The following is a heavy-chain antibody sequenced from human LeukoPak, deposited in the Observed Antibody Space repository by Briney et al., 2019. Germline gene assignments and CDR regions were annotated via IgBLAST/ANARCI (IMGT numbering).Heavy chain of an antibody. V-gene: IGHV3-23*01. CDR3: AKVCGVWSGMDV. CDR1: GFTFSSHA. J-gene: IGHJ6*02. CDR2: VSGGGGTT. Sequence: GSLRLSCAASGFTFSSHAVSWVRQPPGKGLEWVSSVSGGGGTTYYADSVKGRFTISRDNSKNTLYLQMNSLRAEDTAVYYCAKVCGVWSGMDVWGQGTTVTVSS. D-gene: IGHD3-3*01.